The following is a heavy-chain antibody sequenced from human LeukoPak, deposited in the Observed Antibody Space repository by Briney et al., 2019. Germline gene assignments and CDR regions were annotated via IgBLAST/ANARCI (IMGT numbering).Heavy chain of an antibody. CDR2: ISTSGSTT. J-gene: IGHJ4*02. CDR1: GFTFSYYE. CDR3: ARGALHVFDY. V-gene: IGHV3-48*03. D-gene: IGHD3-10*02. Sequence: GSLRLSCAASGFTFSYYEINWVRQAPGKGLAWVSCISTSGSTTYYADSVKGRFTISRDNAKNSLFLQMNTLTAEDTAVYYCARGALHVFDYWGQGTPVTVSS.